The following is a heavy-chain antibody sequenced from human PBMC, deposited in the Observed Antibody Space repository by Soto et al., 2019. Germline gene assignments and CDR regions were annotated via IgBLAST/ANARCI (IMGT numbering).Heavy chain of an antibody. D-gene: IGHD3-22*01. CDR1: GYTFTNYY. J-gene: IGHJ3*02. Sequence: QEQLVQSGAEVKKPGASVRVSCKTSGYTFTNYYIHWVRQAPGQGPEWMGWITPKSGATNYAQKFQGRVTMTRDTSISTAYMDLSRLTSDDTAVYYCARVRYYDSSGGALDIWGQGTMVTVSS. V-gene: IGHV1-2*02. CDR2: ITPKSGAT. CDR3: ARVRYYDSSGGALDI.